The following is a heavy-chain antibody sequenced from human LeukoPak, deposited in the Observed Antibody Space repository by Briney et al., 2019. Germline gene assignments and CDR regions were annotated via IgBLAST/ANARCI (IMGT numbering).Heavy chain of an antibody. CDR3: SKARLMGFSLGPPFDS. D-gene: IGHD2-8*01. CDR2: ISWNRGSI. CDR1: GFTFDDYA. V-gene: IGHV3-9*03. J-gene: IGHJ4*02. Sequence: PGRSLTLSCAASGFTFDDYAMHWVRQAPGKGLEWISGISWNRGSIGYADSVKGRFTISRDNAKNSLYLHMNSLRAEDMSLYYWSKARLMGFSLGPPFDSRGAGTPVTASS.